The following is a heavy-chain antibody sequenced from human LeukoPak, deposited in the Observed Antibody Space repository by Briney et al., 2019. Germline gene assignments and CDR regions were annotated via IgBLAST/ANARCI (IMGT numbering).Heavy chain of an antibody. Sequence: KPSETLSLTCTVSGGSISSYFWSWIRQPPGKGRECIGYIYYSGSTNYNPSLKSRVTISVDTSKNQFSLKLSSVTAADTAVYYCARDIVGADYFDYWGQGTLVTVSS. V-gene: IGHV4-59*01. J-gene: IGHJ4*02. CDR3: ARDIVGADYFDY. CDR1: GGSISSYF. D-gene: IGHD1-26*01. CDR2: IYYSGST.